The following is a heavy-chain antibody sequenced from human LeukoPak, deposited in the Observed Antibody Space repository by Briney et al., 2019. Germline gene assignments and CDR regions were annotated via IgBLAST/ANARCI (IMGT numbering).Heavy chain of an antibody. D-gene: IGHD1-26*01. Sequence: ASVKVSCKASGYTFTSYYMHWVRQAPGQGLEWMGIINPSGGSTSYAQKFQGRVTMTRDMSTSTVYMELSSLRSEDTAVYYCARERISGSYPYYYYYYMDVWGKGTTVTVSS. J-gene: IGHJ6*03. V-gene: IGHV1-46*01. CDR2: INPSGGST. CDR3: ARERISGSYPYYYYYYMDV. CDR1: GYTFTSYY.